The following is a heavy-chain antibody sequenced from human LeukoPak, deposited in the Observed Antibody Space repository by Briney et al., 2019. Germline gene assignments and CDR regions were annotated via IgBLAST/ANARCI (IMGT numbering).Heavy chain of an antibody. CDR1: GYTFTSYG. CDR3: ARDPGQWLVPYYYGMGV. Sequence: ASVKVSCKAPGYTFTSYGISWVRQAPGQGLEWMGWISAYNGNTNYAQKLQGRVTMTTDTSTSTAYMELRSLRSDDTAVYYCARDPGQWLVPYYYGMGVWGQGTTVTVSS. D-gene: IGHD6-19*01. CDR2: ISAYNGNT. J-gene: IGHJ6*02. V-gene: IGHV1-18*01.